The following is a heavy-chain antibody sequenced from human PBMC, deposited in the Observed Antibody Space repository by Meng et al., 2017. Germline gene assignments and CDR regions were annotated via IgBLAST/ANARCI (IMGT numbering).Heavy chain of an antibody. CDR1: GYTFTSYA. CDR3: ARGGIAVAIDY. V-gene: IGHV1-3*01. J-gene: IGHJ4*02. CDR2: INAGNGNT. D-gene: IGHD6-19*01. Sequence: QGQLVQSGAEVKKPGASVNVSCKASGYTFTSYAMHWVRQAPGQRLEWMGWINAGNGNTKYSQKFQGRVTMTTDTSTSTAYMELRSLRSDDTAVYYCARGGIAVAIDYWGQGTLVTVSS.